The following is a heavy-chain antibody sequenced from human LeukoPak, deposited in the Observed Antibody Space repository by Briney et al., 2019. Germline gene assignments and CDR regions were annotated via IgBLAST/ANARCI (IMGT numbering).Heavy chain of an antibody. J-gene: IGHJ4*02. D-gene: IGHD3-10*01. CDR1: GFTFGDYA. V-gene: IGHV3-49*04. Sequence: GGSLRLSCTAPGFTFGDYAMSWVRQAPGKGLEWVGFIRSKAYGGTTEYAASVKGRFTISRDDSKSIAYLQMNSLKTEDTAVYYCTRVNYYGSGSYYNVARYFDYWGQGTLVTVSS. CDR2: IRSKAYGGTT. CDR3: TRVNYYGSGSYYNVARYFDY.